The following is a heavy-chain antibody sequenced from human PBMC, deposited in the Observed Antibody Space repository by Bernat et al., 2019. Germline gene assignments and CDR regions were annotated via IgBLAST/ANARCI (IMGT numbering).Heavy chain of an antibody. CDR2: ISYDGSNK. V-gene: IGHV3-30-3*01. CDR3: ARDPIASRQLGYFDF. J-gene: IGHJ2*01. Sequence: HVQLVESGGGVVQPGRSLRLSCAASGFTFSSYAMHWVRQAPGKGLEWVAVISYDGSNKYYGDSVKGRFTISRDNSKNTLYLQMNSLRAEDTAVFYCARDPIASRQLGYFDFWGRGTLVTVSA. CDR1: GFTFSSYA. D-gene: IGHD5/OR15-5a*01.